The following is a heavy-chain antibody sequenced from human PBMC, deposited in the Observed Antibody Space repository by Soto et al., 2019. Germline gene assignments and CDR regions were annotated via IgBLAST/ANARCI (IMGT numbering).Heavy chain of an antibody. CDR1: GFTFSSYA. CDR2: ISYDGSNK. J-gene: IGHJ4*02. V-gene: IGHV3-30-3*01. CDR3: ARDLRSWVIDY. D-gene: IGHD1-26*01. Sequence: QVQLVESGGGVVQPGRSLRLSCAASGFTFSSYAMHWVRQAPGKGLEWVAVISYDGSNKYYADSVKGRFTISRDNSKNTLYLQMNSLRAEDTAVYYCARDLRSWVIDYWGQGTLVTVSS.